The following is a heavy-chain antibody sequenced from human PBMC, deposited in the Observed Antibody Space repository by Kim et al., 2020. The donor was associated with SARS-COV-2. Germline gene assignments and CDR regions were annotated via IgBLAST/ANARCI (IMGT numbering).Heavy chain of an antibody. D-gene: IGHD3-3*01. J-gene: IGHJ4*02. Sequence: PALKSRVTISVDTSKNQFSLKLSSVTAADTAVYYCARPQDFWSGYFYLLYWGQGTLVTLSS. CDR3: ARPQDFWSGYFYLLY. V-gene: IGHV4-34*01.